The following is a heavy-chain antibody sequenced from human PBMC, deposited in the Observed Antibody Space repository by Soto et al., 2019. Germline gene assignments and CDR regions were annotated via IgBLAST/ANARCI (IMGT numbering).Heavy chain of an antibody. D-gene: IGHD5-12*01. V-gene: IGHV1-46*03. Sequence: APVKVSCKASGYTFTSYYMHWVRQAPGQGLEWMGIINPSGGSTSYAQKFQGRVTMTRDTSTSTVYMELSSLRSEDTAVYYCARTYSGYDNERYYFDYWGQGTLVTVSS. CDR1: GYTFTSYY. J-gene: IGHJ4*02. CDR3: ARTYSGYDNERYYFDY. CDR2: INPSGGST.